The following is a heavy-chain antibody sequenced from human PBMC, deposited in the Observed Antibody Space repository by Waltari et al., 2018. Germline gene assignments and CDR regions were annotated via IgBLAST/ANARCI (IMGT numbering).Heavy chain of an antibody. D-gene: IGHD3-16*02. V-gene: IGHV3-21*01. Sequence: EVQLVESGGGLVKPGGSLRLSCAASGFTFSSYSMNWVRQAPGKGLEWVSSISSSSSYIYYADSVKGRFTISRDNAKNSLYLQMNSLRAEDTAVYYCARGRSYDYIWGSYRLDGDYFDYWGQGTLVTVSS. CDR2: ISSSSSYI. CDR1: GFTFSSYS. CDR3: ARGRSYDYIWGSYRLDGDYFDY. J-gene: IGHJ4*02.